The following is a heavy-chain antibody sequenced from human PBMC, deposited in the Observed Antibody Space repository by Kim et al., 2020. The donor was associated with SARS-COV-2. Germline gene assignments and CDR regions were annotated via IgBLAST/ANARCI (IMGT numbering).Heavy chain of an antibody. D-gene: IGHD3-22*01. Sequence: GESLKISCKGSGYSFTSYWIGWVRQMPGKCLEWMGIIYPGDSDTRYSPSFQGQVTISADKSISTAYLQWSSLKASDTAMYYCARSSGWSTMIDWFDPWGQGTLVTVSS. CDR3: ARSSGWSTMIDWFDP. CDR2: IYPGDSDT. V-gene: IGHV5-51*01. CDR1: GYSFTSYW. J-gene: IGHJ5*02.